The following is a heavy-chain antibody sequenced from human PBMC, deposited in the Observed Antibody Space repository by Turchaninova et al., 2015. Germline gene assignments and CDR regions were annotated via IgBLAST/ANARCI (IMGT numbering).Heavy chain of an antibody. Sequence: QVQLVEYVGGFVRPGRCLGVSCVAAGFFSGFTFSSYEMHWVRQAPGKGPEWVAVISTDGHTKYYADSVKDRFTISRDNSKNTVYLQMNNLRSDDTSVYFCARKPGSGQGQCFDNWGQGTPVTVSS. CDR3: ARKPGSGQGQCFDN. J-gene: IGHJ4*02. V-gene: IGHV3-30-3*01. CDR2: ISTDGHTK. CDR1: GFTFSSYE. D-gene: IGHD3-10*01.